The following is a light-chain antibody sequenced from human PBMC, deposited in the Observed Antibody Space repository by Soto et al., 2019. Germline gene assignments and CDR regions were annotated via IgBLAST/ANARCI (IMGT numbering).Light chain of an antibody. CDR1: ISNLGSNF. CDR3: AAWDDSLSGVV. V-gene: IGLV1-47*01. Sequence: QAVVTQPPSASGTPGQRVTISCSGSISNLGSNFVYWYQQLPGAAPKLLISRNNQRPSGVPDRFSGSKSGNSASLAISGLRSEDEADYHCAAWDDSLSGVVFGGGTKVTVL. CDR2: RNN. J-gene: IGLJ3*02.